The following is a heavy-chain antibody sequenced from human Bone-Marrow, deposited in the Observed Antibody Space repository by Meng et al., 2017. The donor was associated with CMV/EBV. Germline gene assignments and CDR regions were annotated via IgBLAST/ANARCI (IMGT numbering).Heavy chain of an antibody. D-gene: IGHD3-9*01. V-gene: IGHV1-2*02. CDR2: INPNSGGT. Sequence: ASVKVSCKASGYTFTGYYMHWVRQAPGQGLEWMGWINPNSGGTNYAQKFQGRVTMTRNTSISTAYMELSSLRSEDTAVYYCARYYDILTGPDYWGQGTRVTVSS. CDR3: ARYYDILTGPDY. J-gene: IGHJ4*02. CDR1: GYTFTGYY.